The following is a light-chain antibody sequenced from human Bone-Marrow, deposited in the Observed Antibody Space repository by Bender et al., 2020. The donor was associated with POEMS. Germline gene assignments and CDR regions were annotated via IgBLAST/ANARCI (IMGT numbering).Light chain of an antibody. J-gene: IGLJ3*02. CDR2: EDD. CDR1: ALASKF. V-gene: IGLV3-10*01. CDR3: YSTFNSANDGGV. Sequence: SFELTQPPSVSVSPGHGATVTCSGPALASKFISWYQQKPGLAPVLVIFEDDKRPSGIPERFSASSSGTMATLTLSGAQVEDEGDYHCYSTFNSANDGGVFGGGTKVTVL.